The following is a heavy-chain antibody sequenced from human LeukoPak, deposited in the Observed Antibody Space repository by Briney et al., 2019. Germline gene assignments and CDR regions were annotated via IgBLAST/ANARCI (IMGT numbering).Heavy chain of an antibody. V-gene: IGHV1-24*01. CDR3: APSDRRFCSPSSCYMPLDF. CDR2: FDPADGET. J-gene: IGHJ4*02. CDR1: GHTLTELS. D-gene: IGHD2-2*02. Sequence: ASVKVSCKVSGHTLTELSMHWVRQAPGKGLEWVGGFDPADGETVLAQKFQGRVTLTEGTSTDTSSMELRSLRSEDTAVYYCAPSDRRFCSPSSCYMPLDFWRLETLVTVSS.